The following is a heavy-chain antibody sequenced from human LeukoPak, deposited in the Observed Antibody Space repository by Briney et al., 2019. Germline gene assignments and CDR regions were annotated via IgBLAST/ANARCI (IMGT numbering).Heavy chain of an antibody. Sequence: GGSLRLSCAASGFTFSSYGMHWVRQAPGKGLEWVAVIWYDGSNKYYADSVKGRFTISRDNSKNTLYLQMNSLRAEDTAVYYCARDLEIYYDSSGYNALVYWGQGTLVTVSS. CDR1: GFTFSSYG. D-gene: IGHD3-22*01. V-gene: IGHV3-33*08. CDR3: ARDLEIYYDSSGYNALVY. J-gene: IGHJ4*02. CDR2: IWYDGSNK.